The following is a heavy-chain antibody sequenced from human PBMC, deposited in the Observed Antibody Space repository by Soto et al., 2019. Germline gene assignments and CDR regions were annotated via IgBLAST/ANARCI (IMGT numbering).Heavy chain of an antibody. Sequence: PSETLSLTCTVSGGSISSSSYYWGWIRQPPGKGLEWIGSIYYSGSTYYNPSLKSRVTISVDTSKNQFSLKLSSVTAADTAVYYCARHRSGWYYFDYWGQGTLVTVPS. V-gene: IGHV4-39*01. CDR1: GGSISSSSYY. D-gene: IGHD6-19*01. CDR3: ARHRSGWYYFDY. CDR2: IYYSGST. J-gene: IGHJ4*02.